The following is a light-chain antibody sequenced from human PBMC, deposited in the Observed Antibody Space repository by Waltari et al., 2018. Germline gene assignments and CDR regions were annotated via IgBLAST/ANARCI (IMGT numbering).Light chain of an antibody. V-gene: IGKV2-28*01. CDR2: LGS. CDR3: MQSLQTLWA. Sequence: DIVVTQSPLSLPVTPGEPASISCRSSQSLLHSNGYNYVDWYLQKPGQSPQLLIYLGSNRASGVPDRCSGSGSGTDFTMKISRVGAEDVGVYYCMQSLQTLWAYGQGTKVEIK. CDR1: QSLLHSNGYNY. J-gene: IGKJ1*01.